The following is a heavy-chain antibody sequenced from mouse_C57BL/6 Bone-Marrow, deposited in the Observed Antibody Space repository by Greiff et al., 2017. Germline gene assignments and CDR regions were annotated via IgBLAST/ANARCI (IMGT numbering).Heavy chain of an antibody. Sequence: DVQLQESGAELVRPGASVKLSCTASGFNIKDYYMHWVKQRPEQGLEWIGRIDPEDGDTEYAPKFQGKATMTADKSSNTAYLQLSSLTSEDTAVYYCTTWVDFDYWGQGTTLTVSS. CDR3: TTWVDFDY. D-gene: IGHD1-1*01. V-gene: IGHV14-1*01. CDR2: IDPEDGDT. J-gene: IGHJ2*01. CDR1: GFNIKDYY.